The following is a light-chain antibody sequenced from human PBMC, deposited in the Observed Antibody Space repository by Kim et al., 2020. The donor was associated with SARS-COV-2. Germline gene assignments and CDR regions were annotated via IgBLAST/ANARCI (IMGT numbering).Light chain of an antibody. J-gene: IGLJ3*02. Sequence: GQSVTISCTGTSSDVGGYNYVSWYQQHPGKAPNPMIYAVTNRPSGVPARFSGSTSGNTASLTISGLQAEAEADYYCCSYAGRYTWVFGGGTQLTVL. CDR1: SSDVGGYNY. V-gene: IGLV2-11*03. CDR3: CSYAGRYTWV. CDR2: AVT.